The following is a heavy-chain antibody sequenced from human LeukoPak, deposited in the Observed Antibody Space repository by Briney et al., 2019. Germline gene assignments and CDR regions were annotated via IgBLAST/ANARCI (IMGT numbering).Heavy chain of an antibody. V-gene: IGHV4-59*01. CDR2: IYYSGST. CDR3: AREGYCSGGSCYTDAFDI. J-gene: IGHJ3*02. D-gene: IGHD2-15*01. CDR1: GGSFSGYY. Sequence: PSETLSLTCAVYGGSFSGYYWSWIRQPPGKGLEWIGYIYYSGSTNYNPSLKSRVTISVDTSKNQFSLKLSPVTAADTAVYYCAREGYCSGGSCYTDAFDIWGQGTMVTVSS.